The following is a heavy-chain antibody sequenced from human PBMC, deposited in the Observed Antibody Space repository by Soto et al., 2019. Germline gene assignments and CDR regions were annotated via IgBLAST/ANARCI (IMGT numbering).Heavy chain of an antibody. V-gene: IGHV3-7*01. CDR2: IKQDGSEK. CDR3: ARDLYSSSWTRFDP. Sequence: EVQLVESGGGLVQPGGSLRLSCAASGFTFSSYWMSWVRQAPGKGLDWVANIKQDGSEKYYVDSVKGRFTISRDNAKYSLYLQMNSLRAEDTAVYYCARDLYSSSWTRFDPWGQGTLVTVSS. J-gene: IGHJ5*02. D-gene: IGHD6-13*01. CDR1: GFTFSSYW.